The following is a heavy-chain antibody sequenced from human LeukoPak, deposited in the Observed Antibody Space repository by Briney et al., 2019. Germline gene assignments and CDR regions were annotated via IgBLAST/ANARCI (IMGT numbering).Heavy chain of an antibody. Sequence: TGESLKISCKGSGYSFTSYWIGWVRQMPGKGLEWMGIIYPGDSDTRYSPSFQGQVTISADKSISTAYLQWSSLKASDTAMYYCATHVQSRYFDRSDAFDIWGQGTMVTVSS. D-gene: IGHD3-9*01. CDR3: ATHVQSRYFDRSDAFDI. V-gene: IGHV5-51*01. CDR1: GYSFTSYW. CDR2: IYPGDSDT. J-gene: IGHJ3*02.